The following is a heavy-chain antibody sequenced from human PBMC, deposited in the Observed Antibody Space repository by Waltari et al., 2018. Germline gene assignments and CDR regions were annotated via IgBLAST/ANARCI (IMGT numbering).Heavy chain of an antibody. D-gene: IGHD6-19*01. J-gene: IGHJ4*02. CDR1: GFPLASSW. V-gene: IGHV3-74*01. CDR2: VNRDGSST. CDR3: AKQSPSYTRGWYPLES. Sequence: EAQLVESGGGLVQSGGSLRLSCAASGFPLASSWFHWVRQAPGKGLIWVSQVNRDGSSTNYADFVRGRFTISRDNAQNTVYLQMNSLKAEDTAVYYCAKQSPSYTRGWYPLESWGPGTLVTVSP.